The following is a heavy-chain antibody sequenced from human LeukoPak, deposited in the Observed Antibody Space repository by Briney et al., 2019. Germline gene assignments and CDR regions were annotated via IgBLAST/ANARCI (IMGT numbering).Heavy chain of an antibody. CDR3: ARDGTAMETYFDY. V-gene: IGHV1-69*05. CDR2: IIPIFGTA. J-gene: IGHJ4*02. Sequence: SVKVSCKASGGTFSSYAISWVRRAPGQGLEWMGGIIPIFGTANYAQKFQGRVTITTDESTSTAYMELSSLRSEDTAVYYCARDGTAMETYFDYWGQGTLVTVSS. CDR1: GGTFSSYA. D-gene: IGHD5-18*01.